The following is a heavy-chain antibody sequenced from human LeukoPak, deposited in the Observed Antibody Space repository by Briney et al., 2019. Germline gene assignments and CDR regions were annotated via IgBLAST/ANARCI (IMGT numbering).Heavy chain of an antibody. CDR1: GGSFSGYY. D-gene: IGHD5-18*01. J-gene: IGHJ4*02. CDR2: INHSGST. Sequence: PSETLSLTCAVYGGSFSGYYWSWIRQPPGKGLEWIGEINHSGSTNYNPSLKSRVTISVDTSKNQFSLKLSSVTAADTAVYYCARARRGYSYGHLDYWGQGTLVTVSS. V-gene: IGHV4-34*01. CDR3: ARARRGYSYGHLDY.